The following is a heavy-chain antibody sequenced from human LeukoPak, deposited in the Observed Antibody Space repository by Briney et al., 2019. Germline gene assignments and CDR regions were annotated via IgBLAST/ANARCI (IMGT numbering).Heavy chain of an antibody. Sequence: SETLSLTRTVSGGSISSSSYYWGWIRQPPGKGLEWIGSIYYSGSTYYNPSLKSRVTISVDTSKNQFSLKLSSVTAADTAVYYCARHGPLYGAAAGTKWWFDPWGQGTLVTVSS. CDR3: ARHGPLYGAAAGTKWWFDP. J-gene: IGHJ5*02. V-gene: IGHV4-39*01. CDR2: IYYSGST. D-gene: IGHD6-13*01. CDR1: GGSISSSSYY.